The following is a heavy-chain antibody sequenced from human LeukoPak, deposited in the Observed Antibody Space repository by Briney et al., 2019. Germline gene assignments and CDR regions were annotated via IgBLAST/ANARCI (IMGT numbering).Heavy chain of an antibody. Sequence: PSETLSLTCTVSGGSISSYYWSWIRQPAGKGLKWIGRIYTSGSTNYNPSLKSRVTMSVDTSKNQCSLKLSSVTAADTAVYYCIGTTDLVVYWGQGTLVTVSS. CDR1: GGSISSYY. CDR3: IGTTDLVVY. D-gene: IGHD1-1*01. V-gene: IGHV4-4*07. CDR2: IYTSGST. J-gene: IGHJ4*02.